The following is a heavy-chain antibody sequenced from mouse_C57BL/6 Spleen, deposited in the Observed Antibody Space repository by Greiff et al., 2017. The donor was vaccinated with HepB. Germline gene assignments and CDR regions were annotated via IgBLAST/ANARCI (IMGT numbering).Heavy chain of an antibody. CDR1: GFTFSSYG. CDR3: ARHRGGSSYRYFDV. J-gene: IGHJ1*03. Sequence: EVMLVESGGDLVKPGGSLKLSCAASGFTFSSYGMSWVRQTPDKRLEWVATISSGGSYTYYPDSVKGRFTISRDNAKNTLYLQMSSMKSEDTARYYCARHRGGSSYRYFDVWGTGTTVTVSS. D-gene: IGHD1-1*01. CDR2: ISSGGSYT. V-gene: IGHV5-6*02.